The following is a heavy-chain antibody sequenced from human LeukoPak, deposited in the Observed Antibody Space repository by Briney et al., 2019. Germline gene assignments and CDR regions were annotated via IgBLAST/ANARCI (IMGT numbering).Heavy chain of an antibody. D-gene: IGHD4-11*01. CDR1: GGSISSTGYY. V-gene: IGHV4-39*01. J-gene: IGHJ4*02. Sequence: PSETLSLTCTVSGGSISSTGYYWGWIRQPPGKGLAWIGSICYSGTTYYNPSLKSRVTISVDTSKNQFSLKLSSVTAADTAVYYCARLTAYSTGYFDYWGQGTLVTVSS. CDR3: ARLTAYSTGYFDY. CDR2: ICYSGTT.